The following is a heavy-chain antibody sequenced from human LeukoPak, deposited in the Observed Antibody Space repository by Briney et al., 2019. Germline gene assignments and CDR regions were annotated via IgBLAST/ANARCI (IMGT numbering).Heavy chain of an antibody. CDR2: INSDGSST. CDR1: GFTFSSYW. Sequence: PGRSLRLSCAASGFTFSSYWMHWVRQAPGKGLVWVSRINSDGSSTSYADSVKGRFTISRDNAKNTLYLQMNSLRAEDTAVYYCARPGFRWPHFDYWGQGTLVTVSS. CDR3: ARPGFRWPHFDY. D-gene: IGHD4-23*01. J-gene: IGHJ4*02. V-gene: IGHV3-74*01.